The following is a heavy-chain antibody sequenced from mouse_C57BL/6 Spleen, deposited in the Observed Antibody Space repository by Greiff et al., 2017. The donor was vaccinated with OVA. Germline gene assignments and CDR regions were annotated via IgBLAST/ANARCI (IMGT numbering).Heavy chain of an antibody. CDR2: IWGVGST. CDR3: AGKYDYDEGGYYAMDY. J-gene: IGHJ4*01. V-gene: IGHV2-6*01. D-gene: IGHD2-4*01. Sequence: VKVVESGPGLVAPSQSLSITCTVSGFSLTSYGVDWVRQSPGKGLEWLGVIWGVGSTNYNSALKSRLSISTDNSKSQVILKRNSLQTDDTAMYYGAGKYDYDEGGYYAMDYWGQGTSVTVSA. CDR1: GFSLTSYG.